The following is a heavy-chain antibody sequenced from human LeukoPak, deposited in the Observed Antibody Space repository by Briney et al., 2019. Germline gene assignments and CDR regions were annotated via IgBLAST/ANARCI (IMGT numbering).Heavy chain of an antibody. D-gene: IGHD1-7*01. CDR3: AGSPRWVELRDFDY. J-gene: IGHJ4*02. Sequence: ASVKVSCRASGGTFSSYAISWVRQAPGQGLEWMGGIIPIFGTANYAQKFQGRVTITADESTSTAYMELSSLRSEDTAVYYCAGSPRWVELRDFDYWGQGTLVTVSS. CDR1: GGTFSSYA. V-gene: IGHV1-69*13. CDR2: IIPIFGTA.